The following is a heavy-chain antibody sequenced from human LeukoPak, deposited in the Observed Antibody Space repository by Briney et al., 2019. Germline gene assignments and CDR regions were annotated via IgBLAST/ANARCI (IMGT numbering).Heavy chain of an antibody. CDR2: MSIDGSNK. D-gene: IGHD3-10*01. CDR3: TKDQEAFGELSAFDF. V-gene: IGHV3-33*06. Sequence: PGKSLRLSCAASGFTFKSYGMHWVRQAPGKGLEWVAVMSIDGSNKNYADSVKGRFTISRDNSKNTLYLQMNNLRAEDTAVYYCTKDQEAFGELSAFDFWGQGTMVTVSS. CDR1: GFTFKSYG. J-gene: IGHJ3*01.